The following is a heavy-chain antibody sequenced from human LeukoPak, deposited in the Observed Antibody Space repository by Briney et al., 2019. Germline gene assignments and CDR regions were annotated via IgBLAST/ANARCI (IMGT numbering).Heavy chain of an antibody. CDR3: ARDWSLNWFDP. CDR1: GGSFSGYY. Sequence: SETLSLTCAVYGGSFSGYYWSWIRQPAGKGLEWIGRIYTSGGTNYNPSLKSRVTMSVDTSKNQFSLKLSSVTAADTAVYYCARDWSLNWFDPWAREPWSPSPQ. CDR2: IYTSGGT. V-gene: IGHV4-4*07. J-gene: IGHJ5*02.